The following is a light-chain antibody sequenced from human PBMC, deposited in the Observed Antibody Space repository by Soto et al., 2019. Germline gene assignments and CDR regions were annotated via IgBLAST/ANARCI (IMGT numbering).Light chain of an antibody. CDR1: QDISIY. V-gene: IGKV1-33*01. Sequence: DIQMTQSPPSLSASVGDRVTITCQASQDISIYVNWYQQKPGKAPTLLIYDASYLKTGVPSRFSASRSETDFTFTISSLQPEDIATYFCQQYDGIPYTFGQGTKLEI. CDR3: QQYDGIPYT. CDR2: DAS. J-gene: IGKJ2*01.